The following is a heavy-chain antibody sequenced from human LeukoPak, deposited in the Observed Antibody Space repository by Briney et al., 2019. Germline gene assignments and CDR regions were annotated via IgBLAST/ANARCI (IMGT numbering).Heavy chain of an antibody. CDR3: ARASVLRFLELDY. Sequence: GGSLRLSCAASGFTFSSYWMSWVRQAPGNGLEWVANIKQDGSEKYYVDSVKGRFTISRDNAKNSLYLQMNSLRAEETAVYYCARASVLRFLELDYWGQGTLVTVSS. D-gene: IGHD3-3*01. J-gene: IGHJ4*02. CDR2: IKQDGSEK. CDR1: GFTFSSYW. V-gene: IGHV3-7*04.